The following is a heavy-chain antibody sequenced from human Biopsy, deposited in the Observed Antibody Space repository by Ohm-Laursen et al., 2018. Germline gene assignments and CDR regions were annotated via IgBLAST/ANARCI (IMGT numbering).Heavy chain of an antibody. CDR2: ISWNSVGI. J-gene: IGHJ3*02. V-gene: IGHV3-9*01. D-gene: IGHD2-15*01. Sequence: SLRLSCIALGFIFADYAMHWVRQAPGKGLEWVSGISWNSVGIGYADSVKGRFTISRDNAKNFLYLQMNNLRPEDTALYYCAKIHCSGGSCYPNAFDMWGHGTRVTVS. CDR3: AKIHCSGGSCYPNAFDM. CDR1: GFIFADYA.